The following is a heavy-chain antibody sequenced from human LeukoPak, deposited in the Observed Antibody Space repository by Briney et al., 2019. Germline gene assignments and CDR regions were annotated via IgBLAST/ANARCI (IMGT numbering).Heavy chain of an antibody. CDR2: INPGNGDT. V-gene: IGHV1-3*01. CDR1: GYNFTAYA. CDR3: AREFKTMVRGVGIPFAFDI. Sequence: ASVEVSCKASGYNFTAYAMHWVRQAPGQRLEWMGWINPGNGDTKHSQKFQGRVSITRDTSATTAYMELSSLRSEDTTVYYCAREFKTMVRGVGIPFAFDIWGQGTMVTVS. D-gene: IGHD3-10*01. J-gene: IGHJ3*02.